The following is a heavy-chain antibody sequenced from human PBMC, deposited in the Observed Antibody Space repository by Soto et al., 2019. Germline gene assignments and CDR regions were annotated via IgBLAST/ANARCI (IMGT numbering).Heavy chain of an antibody. D-gene: IGHD6-25*01. CDR1: GITFSSYA. CDR3: ATPRAAVPYYFDK. J-gene: IGHJ4*02. CDR2: ISGGGGGT. V-gene: IGHV3-23*01. Sequence: GGSLRLSCEVSGITFSSYAMSWVRQSPGKGLECVSVISGGGGGTSYADSVKGRFTISRDNSKNMVYLHMNSLRADDTAVYYCATPRAAVPYYFDKWGQGTLVTVSS.